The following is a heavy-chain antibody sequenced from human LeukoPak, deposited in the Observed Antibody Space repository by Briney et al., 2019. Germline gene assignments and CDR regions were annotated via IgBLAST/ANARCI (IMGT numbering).Heavy chain of an antibody. J-gene: IGHJ4*02. CDR3: ARVPYGSGTYYFDY. CDR1: GGSINSGDSY. V-gene: IGHV4-30-4*01. D-gene: IGHD3-10*01. CDR2: ISYSGTP. Sequence: SETLSLTCTVSGGSINSGDSYWSWIRQPPGKSLEWIGYISYSGTPYYNPSLRGRVAISGDTSDNQVFLRLGSVTAADTAVYYCARVPYGSGTYYFDYWGQGILVTVSS.